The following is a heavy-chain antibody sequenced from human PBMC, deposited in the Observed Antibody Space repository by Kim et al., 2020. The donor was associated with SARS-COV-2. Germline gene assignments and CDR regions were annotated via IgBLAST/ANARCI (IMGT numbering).Heavy chain of an antibody. CDR1: GFTFSSYA. V-gene: IGHV3-30*04. D-gene: IGHD6-19*01. CDR3: ARGVMYSSGWYFDY. J-gene: IGHJ4*02. Sequence: GGSLRLSCAASGFTFSSYAMHWVRQAPGKGLEWVAVISYDGSNKYYADSVKGRFTISRDNSKNTLYLQMNSLRAEDTAVYYCARGVMYSSGWYFDYLCQG. CDR2: ISYDGSNK.